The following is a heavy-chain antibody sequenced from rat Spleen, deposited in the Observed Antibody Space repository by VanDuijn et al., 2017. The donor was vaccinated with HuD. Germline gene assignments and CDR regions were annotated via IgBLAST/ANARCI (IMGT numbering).Heavy chain of an antibody. CDR2: INKDSSTM. V-gene: IGHV4-2*01. Sequence: EVKLVESGGGLVQPGRSLKLSCAASGFNFNDYWMGWVRQAPGKGLEWIGEINKDSSTMNYSPSLKDKFTISRDNARNTLFLQMSNLGSEDTAIDYCARADSFRFAYWGQGTLVTVSS. CDR3: ARADSFRFAY. CDR1: GFNFNDYW. J-gene: IGHJ3*01.